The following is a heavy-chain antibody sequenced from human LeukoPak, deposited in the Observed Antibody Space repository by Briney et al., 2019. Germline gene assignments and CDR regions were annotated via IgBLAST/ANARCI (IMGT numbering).Heavy chain of an antibody. CDR1: GGSISSDFNY. CDR3: ARRRWQRGPDVVNPFDY. D-gene: IGHD5-12*01. CDR2: RYSSGST. J-gene: IGHJ4*02. V-gene: IGHV4-39*01. Sequence: SETLSLTCTVSGGSISSDFNYWGWIRQPPGKGLEWIGSRYSSGSTYYNPSLKSRVTISADTSKNQFSLKLSSVTAVDTAVYYCARRRWQRGPDVVNPFDYWGQGTLVTVSS.